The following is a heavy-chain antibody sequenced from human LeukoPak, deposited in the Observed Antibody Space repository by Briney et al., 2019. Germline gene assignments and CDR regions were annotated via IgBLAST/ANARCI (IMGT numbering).Heavy chain of an antibody. Sequence: GGSLRLSCAASGFTFSSYSMNWVRQAPGKGLEWVSSISSSSSYIYYADSVKGRFTISRDNAKNSLYLQMNSLRAEDTAVYYCAAAMGISNAFDIWGQGTMVTVSS. D-gene: IGHD6-13*01. CDR1: GFTFSSYS. V-gene: IGHV3-21*01. CDR3: AAAMGISNAFDI. CDR2: ISSSSSYI. J-gene: IGHJ3*02.